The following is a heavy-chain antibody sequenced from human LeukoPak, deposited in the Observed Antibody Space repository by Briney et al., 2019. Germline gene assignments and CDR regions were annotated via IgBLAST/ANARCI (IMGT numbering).Heavy chain of an antibody. V-gene: IGHV1-18*01. J-gene: IGHJ3*02. CDR2: ISAYSTYNGNT. Sequence: GASVKVSCKASGYTFTSYGISWVRQAPGQGPEWMGWISAYSTYNGNTNYAQKFQGRVTMTTDTSTSTAYMELRSLRSDDTAVYYCARDCSSTSCYRAFDIWGQGTMVTVSS. CDR1: GYTFTSYG. D-gene: IGHD2-2*01. CDR3: ARDCSSTSCYRAFDI.